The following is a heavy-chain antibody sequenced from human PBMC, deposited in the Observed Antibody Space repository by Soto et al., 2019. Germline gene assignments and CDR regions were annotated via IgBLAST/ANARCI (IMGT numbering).Heavy chain of an antibody. V-gene: IGHV4-31*01. CDR1: GGSISSGGYY. J-gene: IGHJ4*02. Sequence: QVQLQESGPGLVKPSQTLSLTCTVSGGSISSGGYYWSWIRQHPGKGLEWIGYIYYSGTTYYNPSLKSLVTISLDTSKNQFSLKLSSVTAADTAVYYCARAAATGTFIFDYWGQGTLVTVSS. CDR3: ARAAATGTFIFDY. D-gene: IGHD6-13*01. CDR2: IYYSGTT.